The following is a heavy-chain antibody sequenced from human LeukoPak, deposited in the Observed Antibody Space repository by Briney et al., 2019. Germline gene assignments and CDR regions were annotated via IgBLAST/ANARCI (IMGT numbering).Heavy chain of an antibody. CDR2: ISYDGSNK. D-gene: IGHD2-15*01. J-gene: IGHJ4*02. CDR3: AREWLHCSGGSCFDY. V-gene: IGHV3-30*04. CDR1: GFTFSSYA. Sequence: GGSLRLSCAASGFTFSSYAMHWIRQAPGKGLEWVAVISYDGSNKYYADSVKGRFTISRDNSKNTLYLQMNSLRAEDTAVYYCAREWLHCSGGSCFDYWGQGTLVTVSS.